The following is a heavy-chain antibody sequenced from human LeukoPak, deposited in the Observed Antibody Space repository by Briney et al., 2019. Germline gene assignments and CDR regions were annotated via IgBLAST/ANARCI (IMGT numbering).Heavy chain of an antibody. CDR2: INHSGYT. V-gene: IGHV4-34*01. CDR1: GGSFSGFY. CDR3: VRHSSRYYYDSSGYWT. D-gene: IGHD3-22*01. Sequence: SETLSLTCAVYGGSFSGFYWSWIRQSPGKGLEWIGEINHSGYTNYNPSLKSRLTISVDTSKNQFSLKLSSVTAADTAVYYCVRHSSRYYYDSSGYWTWGQGTLVTVSS. J-gene: IGHJ5*02.